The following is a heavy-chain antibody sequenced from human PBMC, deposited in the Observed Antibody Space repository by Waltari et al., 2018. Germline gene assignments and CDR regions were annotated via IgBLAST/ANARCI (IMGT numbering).Heavy chain of an antibody. CDR1: GGSISSYY. CDR2: IDYSGRT. V-gene: IGHV4-59*01. Sequence: QVHLQESGPGLVKPSETLSLTCTVSGGSISSYYLSWIRPPPGKGLDWIGDIDYSGRTNYNPSLKSRVTISVATSKNQFSLKLSSVTAADTAVYYCARGHLRYYDSRSWYFDLWGRGTLVTVSS. D-gene: IGHD3-22*01. J-gene: IGHJ2*01. CDR3: ARGHLRYYDSRSWYFDL.